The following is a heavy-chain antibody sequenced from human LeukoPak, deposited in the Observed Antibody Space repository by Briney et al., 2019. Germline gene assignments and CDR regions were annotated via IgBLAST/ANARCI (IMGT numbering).Heavy chain of an antibody. CDR1: GYTFTTYS. CDR2: ISVNNGGT. D-gene: IGHD2-2*01. Sequence: APVKVSCKASGYTFTTYSLAWVRQAPGQSLEWMGWISVNNGGTNYAQSFQDRVTLTRDTSTNTACLELRSLRSDDTAIIYCATATQPRGYFLHWGQGTLVTVSS. V-gene: IGHV1-18*01. J-gene: IGHJ1*01. CDR3: ATATQPRGYFLH.